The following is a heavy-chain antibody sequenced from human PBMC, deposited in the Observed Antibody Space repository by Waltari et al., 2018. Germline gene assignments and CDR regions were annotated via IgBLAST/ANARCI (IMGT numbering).Heavy chain of an antibody. CDR2: IYHSGGT. V-gene: IGHV4-38-2*02. CDR3: AREVKYYGSGSYRGWFDP. Sequence: QVQLQESGPGLVKPSETLSLTCAVSGYSISSGYYWGWIRQPPGKGLEWIGSIYHSGGTYYHPSLKSRVTISVDTSKNQFSLKLSSVTAADTAVYYCAREVKYYGSGSYRGWFDPWGQGTLVTVSS. J-gene: IGHJ5*02. D-gene: IGHD3-10*01. CDR1: GYSISSGYY.